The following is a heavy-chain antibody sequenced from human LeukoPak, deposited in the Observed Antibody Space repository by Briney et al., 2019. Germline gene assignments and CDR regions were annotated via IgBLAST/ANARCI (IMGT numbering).Heavy chain of an antibody. V-gene: IGHV5-10-1*01. Sequence: GESLRISCKGSGYSFTSYWISWVRQMPGEGLEWMGRIDPSDSYTNYSPSFQGHVTISADKSISTAYLQWSSLKASDTAMYYCARQPMEWNWFDPWGQGTLVTVSS. CDR3: ARQPMEWNWFDP. J-gene: IGHJ5*02. CDR1: GYSFTSYW. CDR2: IDPSDSYT. D-gene: IGHD3-3*01.